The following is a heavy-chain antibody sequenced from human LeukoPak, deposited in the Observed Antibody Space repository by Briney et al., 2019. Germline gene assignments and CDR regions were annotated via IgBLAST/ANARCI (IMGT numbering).Heavy chain of an antibody. D-gene: IGHD6-6*01. CDR2: IYYSGST. CDR1: GGSISSSGYY. V-gene: IGHV4-39*01. CDR3: ARHPRGSSRNGFDY. Sequence: SETLSLTCTVSGGSISSSGYYWGWIRQPPGKGLEWIGSIYYSGSTYYNPSLKSRVTISVDTSKNQFSLKLSSVTAADTAVYYCARHPRGSSRNGFDYWGRGTLVTVSS. J-gene: IGHJ4*02.